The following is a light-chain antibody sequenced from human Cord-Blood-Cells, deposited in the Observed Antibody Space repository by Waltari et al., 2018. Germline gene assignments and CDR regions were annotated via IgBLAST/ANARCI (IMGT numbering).Light chain of an antibody. J-gene: IGLJ3*02. CDR3: QAWDSSFWV. Sequence: SYELTQPPSVSVSPGPTASITCSGDKLGDKYACWYQQKPGQSPVLVIYQASKRPSGIPGRFAGSNSGNTATLTISGTQAMDEADYYCQAWDSSFWVFGGGTKLTVL. V-gene: IGLV3-1*01. CDR1: KLGDKY. CDR2: QAS.